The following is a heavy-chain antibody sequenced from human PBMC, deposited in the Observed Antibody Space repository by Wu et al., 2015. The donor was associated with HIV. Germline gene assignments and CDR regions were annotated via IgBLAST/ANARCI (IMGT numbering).Heavy chain of an antibody. CDR1: AYTFTNYW. CDR2: INPSGGST. D-gene: IGHD3-22*01. Sequence: QVQLVQSGTEVKKPGASVKVSCKASAYTFTNYWLHWVRQAPGQGLEWMGIINPSGGSTSYAQKFQGRVTMTRDTSTSTVYMELSSLRSEDTAVYYCARDEPSSHDSIYFDYWGQGTLVTVSS. V-gene: IGHV1-46*01. J-gene: IGHJ4*02. CDR3: ARDEPSSHDSIYFDY.